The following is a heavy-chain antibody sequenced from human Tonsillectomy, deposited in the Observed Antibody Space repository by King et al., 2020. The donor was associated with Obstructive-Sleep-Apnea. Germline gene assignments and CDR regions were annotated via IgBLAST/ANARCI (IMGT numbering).Heavy chain of an antibody. V-gene: IGHV1-69*04. D-gene: IGHD4-23*01. CDR2: IIPILGIA. J-gene: IGHJ4*02. CDR1: GGTFSSYA. Sequence: QLVQSGAEVKKPGSSVKVSCKASGGTFSSYAISWVRQAPGQGLEWMGRIIPILGIANYAQKFQGRVTITADKSTSTAYMELSSLRSEDTAVYYCARPTQGDGGNSEGWGQGTLVTVSS. CDR3: ARPTQGDGGNSEG.